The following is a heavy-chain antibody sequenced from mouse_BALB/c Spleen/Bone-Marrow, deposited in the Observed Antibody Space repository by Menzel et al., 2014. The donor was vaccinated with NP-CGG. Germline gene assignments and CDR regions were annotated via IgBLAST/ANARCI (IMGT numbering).Heavy chain of an antibody. D-gene: IGHD1-1*01. CDR3: ARLGYYGSMGY. CDR2: INPDSSTI. J-gene: IGHJ2*01. Sequence: DVMLVESGGGLVQPGGSLKLSCAASGFDFSRYWMSWVRQAPGKGLEWIGEINPDSSTINYTPSLKDKFIISSDNAKNTLYLQMSKVRSEDTALYYCARLGYYGSMGYWGQGTTLTVSS. CDR1: GFDFSRYW. V-gene: IGHV4-1*02.